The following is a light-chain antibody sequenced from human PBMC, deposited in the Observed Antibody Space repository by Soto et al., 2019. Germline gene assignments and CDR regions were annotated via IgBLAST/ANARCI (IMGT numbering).Light chain of an antibody. CDR1: QRVRSH. J-gene: IGKJ4*01. Sequence: EIVLTQSPATLSLSPGETATLSCRASQRVRSHLAWFQQKPGQAPRLLMYGVSTRATGMPARFSGSGSGTEFTLIISSLQSEDIADYYCQQYSDWPLTFGGGTKVEIK. CDR2: GVS. V-gene: IGKV3D-15*01. CDR3: QQYSDWPLT.